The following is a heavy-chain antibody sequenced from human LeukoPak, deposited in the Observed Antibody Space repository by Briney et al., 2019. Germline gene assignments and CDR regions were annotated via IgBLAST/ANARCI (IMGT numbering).Heavy chain of an antibody. Sequence: QPGGSLRLSCAASEFTFSSFAMSWVRQAPGKGLEWVSYIRGGGAGTLYADCVMARFTVSRDKSKSTLYLQMNSLRVQDTAAYYCAKCAASYGNDAFDLWGPGTTVTVSS. CDR3: AKCAASYGNDAFDL. CDR1: EFTFSSFA. J-gene: IGHJ3*01. D-gene: IGHD3-16*01. V-gene: IGHV3-23*01. CDR2: IRGGGAGT.